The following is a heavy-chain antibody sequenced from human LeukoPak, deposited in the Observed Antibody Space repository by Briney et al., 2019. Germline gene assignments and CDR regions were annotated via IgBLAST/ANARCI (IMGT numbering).Heavy chain of an antibody. CDR2: SNDRGTT. D-gene: IGHD3-3*01. J-gene: IGHJ4*02. CDR1: GDSISGYY. CDR3: AREGGFYRPLDY. Sequence: SETLSLTCTVSGDSISGYYWSWIRQPPGKGLEWIAYSNDRGTTNYNPSLKSRVTMSVDTSKNQFSLKLNSVTAADTAVYYCAREGGFYRPLDYSGQGTLVTVSS. V-gene: IGHV4-59*01.